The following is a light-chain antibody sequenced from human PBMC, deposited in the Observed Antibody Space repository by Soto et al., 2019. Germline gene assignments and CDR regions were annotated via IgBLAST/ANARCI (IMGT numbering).Light chain of an antibody. CDR1: QSVSSTY. CDR3: QHYGSSPYT. V-gene: IGKV3-20*01. Sequence: EIVLTQSPGTLSLSPGERATLSCRASQSVSSTYLAWYQQKPGQAPRLLIYGALSRATGIPDRFSGSGSGTDYTLTITSLEPEDFAVYYCQHYGSSPYTFVPGTKLEIK. J-gene: IGKJ2*01. CDR2: GAL.